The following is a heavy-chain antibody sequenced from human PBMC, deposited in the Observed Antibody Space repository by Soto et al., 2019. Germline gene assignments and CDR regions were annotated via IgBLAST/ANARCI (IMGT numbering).Heavy chain of an antibody. Sequence: QAQLEQSGGEVKKPGSSVKVSCKASRVAFSKFIVTWVRQAPGVGLEWVGGIIPVFGTANYAQKFQGRVTINADESTSTSYMEVNHLRSEDTAVYYCAKVRYSSPMGYYYGMDVWGQGTTVTVSS. CDR3: AKVRYSSPMGYYYGMDV. CDR2: IIPVFGTA. V-gene: IGHV1-69*01. J-gene: IGHJ6*02. D-gene: IGHD2-2*01. CDR1: RVAFSKFI.